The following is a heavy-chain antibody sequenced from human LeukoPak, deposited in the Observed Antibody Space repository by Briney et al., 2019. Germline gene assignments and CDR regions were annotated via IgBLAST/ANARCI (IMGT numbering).Heavy chain of an antibody. CDR3: ARASGNFYYGMDV. J-gene: IGHJ6*02. Sequence: SETLSLTCTVSGGSISSTNSYWGWVRQPPGKGLEWIGSIYYRGSTYYNPSLKSRVTMSVDTSKNLFSLKLSSVTAADTAVYHCARASGNFYYGMDVWGQGTTVTVSS. V-gene: IGHV4-39*02. CDR2: IYYRGST. CDR1: GGSISSTNSY.